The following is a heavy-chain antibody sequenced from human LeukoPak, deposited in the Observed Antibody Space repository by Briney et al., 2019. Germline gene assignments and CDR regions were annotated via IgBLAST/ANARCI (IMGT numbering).Heavy chain of an antibody. CDR1: GGSIASSSNF. CDR2: IFYTGNT. J-gene: IGHJ4*02. D-gene: IGHD2-15*01. V-gene: IGHV4-39*07. CDR3: ARVGVFGYCTRDSCHSPLDY. Sequence: SETLSLTCTVSGGSIASSSNFWVWIRQPPGKGLEWIGNIFYTGNTYYNPSLKSRVTISVDTSNNQFSLNLASVTAADTAVYYCARVGVFGYCTRDSCHSPLDYWGQGTLVTVSS.